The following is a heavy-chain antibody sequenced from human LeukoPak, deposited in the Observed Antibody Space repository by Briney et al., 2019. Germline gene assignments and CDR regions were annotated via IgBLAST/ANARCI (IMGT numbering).Heavy chain of an antibody. CDR2: INHSGST. J-gene: IGHJ4*02. D-gene: IGHD3-3*01. CDR3: ARFKYYDFWSGYFRRGYFDY. CDR1: GGSFSGYY. V-gene: IGHV4-34*01. Sequence: SETLSLTCAVYGGSFSGYYWSWIRQPPGKGLEWIAEINHSGSTNYNPSLKNRVTISVDTSKNQFSLKLSSVTAADTAVYYCARFKYYDFWSGYFRRGYFDYWGQGTLVTVSS.